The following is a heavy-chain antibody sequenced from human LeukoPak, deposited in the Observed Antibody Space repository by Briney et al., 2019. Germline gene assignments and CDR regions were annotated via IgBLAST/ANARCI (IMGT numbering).Heavy chain of an antibody. Sequence: GGSLRLSCAASGFTFSSYAMSWVRQAPGEGLEWVSAISGSGGSTYYADSVKGRFTISRDNSKNTLYLQMNSLRAEDTAVYYCAMLLAARPTPGYWGQGTLVTVSS. CDR3: AMLLAARPTPGY. CDR1: GFTFSSYA. CDR2: ISGSGGST. J-gene: IGHJ4*02. D-gene: IGHD6-6*01. V-gene: IGHV3-23*01.